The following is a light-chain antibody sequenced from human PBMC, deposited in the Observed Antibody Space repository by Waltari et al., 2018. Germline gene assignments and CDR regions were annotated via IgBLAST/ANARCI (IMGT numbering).Light chain of an antibody. Sequence: QSALTQPASVSRSPGPSITTSCLGTRSNVGPNDFVSWYQQRPGNAPKLLIYEAFKRPSGFSNRFSGSKSGNTASLTISGLQPEDGADYYCCSSAGSSLFLLFGGGTRLTVL. CDR2: EAF. CDR1: RSNVGPNDF. CDR3: CSSAGSSLFLL. V-gene: IGLV2-23*01. J-gene: IGLJ3*02.